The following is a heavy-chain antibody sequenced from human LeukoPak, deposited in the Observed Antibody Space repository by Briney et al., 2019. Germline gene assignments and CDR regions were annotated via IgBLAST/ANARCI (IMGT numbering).Heavy chain of an antibody. D-gene: IGHD3-3*01. J-gene: IGHJ5*02. CDR3: ARDRKYYDFWSGYEGNWFDP. Sequence: GGSLRLSCAASGFTFSSYWMSWVRQAPGKGLEWVANIKQDGSEEYYVDSVKGRFTISRDNAKNSLYLQMNSLRAEDTAVYYCARDRKYYDFWSGYEGNWFDPWGQGTLVTVSS. CDR1: GFTFSSYW. CDR2: IKQDGSEE. V-gene: IGHV3-7*03.